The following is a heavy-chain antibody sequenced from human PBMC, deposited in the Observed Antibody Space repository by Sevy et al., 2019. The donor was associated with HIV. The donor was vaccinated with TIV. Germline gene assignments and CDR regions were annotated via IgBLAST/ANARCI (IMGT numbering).Heavy chain of an antibody. CDR3: AREVYEIHDSSGWYDAFDI. CDR1: GGSISSGDYY. CDR2: IYYSGST. D-gene: IGHD6-19*01. V-gene: IGHV4-30-4*01. J-gene: IGHJ3*02. Sequence: SETLSLTCTVSGGSISSGDYYWSWIRQPPGKGLEWIGYIYYSGSTYYNPSLKSRVTISVDTSKNQFSLKLSSVTAADTAVYYCAREVYEIHDSSGWYDAFDIWGQGTMVTVSS.